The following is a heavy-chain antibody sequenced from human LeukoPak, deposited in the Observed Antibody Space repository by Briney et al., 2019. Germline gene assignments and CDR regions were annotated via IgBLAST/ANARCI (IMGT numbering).Heavy chain of an antibody. CDR2: ISYDGSDK. D-gene: IGHD1-1*01. Sequence: PGGSLRLSCTASGFTFGSYAIHCVRQAPGKGLEWVTFISYDGSDKYYADSVKGRFTISRDNSKNTLYLQMNSLRAEDTAVYYCARDPTGTTSGDYWGQGTLVTVSS. J-gene: IGHJ4*02. CDR3: ARDPTGTTSGDY. V-gene: IGHV3-30-3*01. CDR1: GFTFGSYA.